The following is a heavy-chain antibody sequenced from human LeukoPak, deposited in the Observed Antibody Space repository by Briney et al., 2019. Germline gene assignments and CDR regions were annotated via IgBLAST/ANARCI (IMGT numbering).Heavy chain of an antibody. V-gene: IGHV4-4*07. Sequence: SETLSLTCTVSGGSISSYYWSWIRQPAGKGLEWIGRIYTSGSTNYNPSLKSRVTMSVDTSKNQFSQKLSSVTAADTAVYYCARAVNYYDSSGYTKSAFDIWGQGTMVTVPS. D-gene: IGHD3-22*01. CDR2: IYTSGST. CDR1: GGSISSYY. J-gene: IGHJ3*02. CDR3: ARAVNYYDSSGYTKSAFDI.